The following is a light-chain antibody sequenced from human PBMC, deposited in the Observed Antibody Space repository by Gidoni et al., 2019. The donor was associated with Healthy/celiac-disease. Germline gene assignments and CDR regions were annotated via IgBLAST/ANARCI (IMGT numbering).Light chain of an antibody. Sequence: EIVMTQSPATLSVSPGESATLSCRASQSVSSNLAWYLQKPGQAPRLLIYGASTRATGIPARFRGSGSETEFHLTISSLQSEDFAVYYGQQYNNWPPVTFGQGTKVEIK. CDR1: QSVSSN. CDR2: GAS. CDR3: QQYNNWPPVT. J-gene: IGKJ1*01. V-gene: IGKV3-15*01.